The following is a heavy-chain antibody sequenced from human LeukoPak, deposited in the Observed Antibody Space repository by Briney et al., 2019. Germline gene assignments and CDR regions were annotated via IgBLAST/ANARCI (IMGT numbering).Heavy chain of an antibody. V-gene: IGHV4-39*07. J-gene: IGHJ5*02. CDR2: IHYSGST. D-gene: IGHD4-17*01. CDR3: ARAPPDYGDYPNWFDP. Sequence: SETLSLTCTVSGGSISSSSYYWGWIRQPPGKGLEWIGYIHYSGSTYYNPSLKSRVTISVDTSKNQLSLKLNSVTAADTAVYYCARAPPDYGDYPNWFDPWDQGTLVTVSS. CDR1: GGSISSSSYY.